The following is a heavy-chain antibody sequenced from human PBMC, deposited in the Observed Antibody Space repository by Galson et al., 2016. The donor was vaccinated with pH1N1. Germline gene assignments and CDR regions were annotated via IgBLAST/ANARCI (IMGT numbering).Heavy chain of an antibody. Sequence: SVKVSCKASGGTFSSYAISWVRQAPGRGLEWMGRIIPIFGTANYAQKFQGRVTITADESTGTAYMELSSLRSEDTAVYYCARAAYGDYADYFDYWGQGALVTVSS. V-gene: IGHV1-69*13. D-gene: IGHD4-17*01. CDR3: ARAAYGDYADYFDY. CDR2: IIPIFGTA. CDR1: GGTFSSYA. J-gene: IGHJ4*02.